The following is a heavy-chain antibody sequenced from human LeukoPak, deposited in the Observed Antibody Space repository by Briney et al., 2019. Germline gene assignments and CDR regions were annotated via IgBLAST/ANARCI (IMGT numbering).Heavy chain of an antibody. CDR2: INPSGGST. D-gene: IGHD3-3*01. J-gene: IGHJ4*02. V-gene: IGHV1-46*01. CDR1: GYTFSNYY. CDR3: ARGGDYDFWSGYYFDY. Sequence: ASVKVSCKASGYTFSNYYMDWVRQAPGQGLEWMGRINPSGGSTSFAQKFQGRVTITRNTSISTAYMELSSLRSEDTAVYYCARGGDYDFWSGYYFDYWGQGTLVTVSP.